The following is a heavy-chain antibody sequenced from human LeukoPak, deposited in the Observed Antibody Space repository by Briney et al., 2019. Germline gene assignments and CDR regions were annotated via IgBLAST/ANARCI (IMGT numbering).Heavy chain of an antibody. CDR3: ATYSSLNTREFQY. CDR1: GLTFSRDW. V-gene: IGHV3-7*01. CDR2: IRQDGGET. Sequence: GGSLRLSCEASGLTFSRDWMGWVRQAPGKGLERVANIRQDGGETYYGDSVKGRFIISRDNAKNSLFLQMNRLRAEDTAVYYCATYSSLNTREFQYWGQGTLVTVSP. D-gene: IGHD3-22*01. J-gene: IGHJ1*01.